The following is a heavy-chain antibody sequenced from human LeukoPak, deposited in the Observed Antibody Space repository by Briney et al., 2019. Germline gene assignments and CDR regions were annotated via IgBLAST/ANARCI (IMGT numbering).Heavy chain of an antibody. CDR1: GGSISSYY. V-gene: IGHV4-59*01. CDR3: ARARGGYHNWFDP. J-gene: IGHJ5*02. CDR2: IYYSGST. Sequence: PSETLSLTCTVSGGSISSYYWSWIRQPPGKGLEWIGYIYYSGSTNYNPSLKSRVTTSVDKSKNQFSLKLNSVTAADTAVYYCARARGGYHNWFDPWGQGTLVTVSS. D-gene: IGHD5-12*01.